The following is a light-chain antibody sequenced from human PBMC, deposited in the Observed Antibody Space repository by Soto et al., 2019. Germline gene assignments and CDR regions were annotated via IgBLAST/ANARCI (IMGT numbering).Light chain of an antibody. Sequence: DIQMTQSPSSLSASVGDRVTITCRASQSISSYLNWYQQKPGKAPKVLIYDASSLESGVPSRFSGSGSGTEFTLTISSLQPDDFATYYCQQYNSYLRTFGQGTKVDIK. V-gene: IGKV1-5*01. CDR3: QQYNSYLRT. J-gene: IGKJ1*01. CDR2: DAS. CDR1: QSISSY.